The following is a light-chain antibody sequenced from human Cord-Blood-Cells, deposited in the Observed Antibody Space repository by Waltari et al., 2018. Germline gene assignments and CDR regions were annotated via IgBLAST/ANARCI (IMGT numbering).Light chain of an antibody. V-gene: IGLV3-21*03. CDR3: QVWDSSSDHHWV. CDR1: NIGSKS. Sequence: SYVLTQPPSVSVAPGNTARITCGGNNIGSKSVHWYQQKPGQAPVLRVYDDIDRTSGIPERFSGSNSGNTATMTISWVEAGDEADYYCQVWDSSSDHHWVFGGGTKLTVL. J-gene: IGLJ3*02. CDR2: DDI.